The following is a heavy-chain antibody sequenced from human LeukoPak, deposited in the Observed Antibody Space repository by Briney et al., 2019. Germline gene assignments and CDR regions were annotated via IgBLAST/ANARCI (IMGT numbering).Heavy chain of an antibody. J-gene: IGHJ4*02. CDR1: GFTFSSYA. V-gene: IGHV3-23*01. D-gene: IGHD4-17*01. CDR2: ISGSGGST. Sequence: GGSLRLSCAASGFTFSSYAMSWVRQAPGKGLEWVSAISGSGGSTYYADSVKGRFTISRDNAKNSLYLQMNSLRAEDTAVYYCASATVTHPLDYWGQGTLVTVSS. CDR3: ASATVTHPLDY.